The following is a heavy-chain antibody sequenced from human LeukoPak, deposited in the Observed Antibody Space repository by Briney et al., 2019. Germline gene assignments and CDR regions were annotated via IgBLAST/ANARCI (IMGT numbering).Heavy chain of an antibody. CDR1: GFTFSSYA. Sequence: GGSLRLSCAASGFTFSSYAMSWVRQAPGEGLEWVSAISGSGSSTNYADSVKGRFTISRDNSQNTLYLQMNSLRAEDTAVYYCAKDGYSSGASFDYWGQGTLVTVSS. CDR2: ISGSGSST. V-gene: IGHV3-23*01. CDR3: AKDGYSSGASFDY. D-gene: IGHD6-19*01. J-gene: IGHJ4*02.